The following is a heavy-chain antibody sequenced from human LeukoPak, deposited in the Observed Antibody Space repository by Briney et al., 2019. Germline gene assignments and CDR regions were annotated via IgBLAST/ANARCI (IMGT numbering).Heavy chain of an antibody. CDR1: GFTFSSYW. Sequence: GGSLRFSCAASGFTFSSYWMHWVRQAPGKGLVWVSRINSDGSSTSYADAVKGRFTISRDNAKNTAYLQMNSLRAEDTAVYYCARDNPTLSVAGDYWGQGTLVTVSS. V-gene: IGHV3-74*01. J-gene: IGHJ4*02. CDR2: INSDGSST. D-gene: IGHD6-19*01. CDR3: ARDNPTLSVAGDY.